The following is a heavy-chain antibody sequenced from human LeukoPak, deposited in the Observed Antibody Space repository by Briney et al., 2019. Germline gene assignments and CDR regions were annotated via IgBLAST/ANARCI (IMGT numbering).Heavy chain of an antibody. J-gene: IGHJ3*02. CDR1: GGSISSYY. D-gene: IGHD6-13*01. Sequence: SETLSLTCTVSGGSISSYYWSWIRQPAGKGLEWIGRIYTSGSTNYNPSLKSRVTMSVDTSKNQFSLKLSSVTAADTAVYYCARLRGGIAARLREAFDIWGQGTMVTVSS. CDR2: IYTSGST. V-gene: IGHV4-4*07. CDR3: ARLRGGIAARLREAFDI.